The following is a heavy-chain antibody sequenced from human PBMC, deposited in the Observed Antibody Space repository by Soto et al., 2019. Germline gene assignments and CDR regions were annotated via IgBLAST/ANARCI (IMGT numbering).Heavy chain of an antibody. J-gene: IGHJ4*02. V-gene: IGHV1-69*19. CDR1: GGAFGSDP. CDR2: IIPMFDLV. CDR3: AREGDHECFDL. D-gene: IGHD3-3*01. Sequence: QVQLVQSGAEVKKPGSSVKVSCKASGGAFGSDPISWVRQAPGQGPEWIGGIIPMFDLVNFAHKCQGRLTSTADGYTSSAYVELSSVRSEERAVYYWAREGDHECFDLWGQRTLVTVSS.